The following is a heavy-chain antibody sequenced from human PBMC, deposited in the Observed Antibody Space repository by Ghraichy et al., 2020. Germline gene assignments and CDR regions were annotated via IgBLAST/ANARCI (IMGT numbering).Heavy chain of an antibody. CDR2: INHSGST. J-gene: IGHJ4*02. V-gene: IGHV4-34*01. CDR3: ARVRVQGYYDSSGYNPNESGDY. D-gene: IGHD3-22*01. CDR1: GGSFSGYY. Sequence: SETLSLTCAVYGGSFSGYYWSWIRQPPGKGLEWIGEINHSGSTNYNPSLKSRVTISVDTSKNQFSLKLSSVTAADTAVYYCARVRVQGYYDSSGYNPNESGDYWGQGTLVTVSS.